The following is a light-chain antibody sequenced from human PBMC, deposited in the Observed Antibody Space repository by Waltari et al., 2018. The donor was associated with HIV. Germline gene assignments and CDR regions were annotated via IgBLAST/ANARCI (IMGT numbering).Light chain of an antibody. CDR3: AVLDDTLGGGV. CDR1: TANIGANF. CDR2: RDN. J-gene: IGLJ2*01. Sequence: PSASGTPGQKVTISCSGGTANIGANFVFWFQQFPGTAPKLLIYRDNLRHSGVPARFSGSKSGTSASLTISGLRSDDEAHYFCAVLDDTLGGGVFGGGTKLTVL. V-gene: IGLV1-47*01.